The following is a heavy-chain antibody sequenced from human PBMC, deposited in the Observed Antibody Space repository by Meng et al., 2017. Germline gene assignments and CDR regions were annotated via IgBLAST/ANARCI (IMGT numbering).Heavy chain of an antibody. CDR1: GDTVSSDSAA. CDR3: ASGWSMFQT. D-gene: IGHD3-10*02. CDR2: TYYRSKWYN. Sequence: QLQQSDPGLMKPSQTLSLTCAISGDTVSSDSAAWNWIRQSPSRGLEWLGRTYYRSKWYNDFAVSVKSRIIINPDTSKNHFSLQLNSVTPEDTAVYYCASGWSMFQTWGQGTLVTVSS. J-gene: IGHJ4*02. V-gene: IGHV6-1*01.